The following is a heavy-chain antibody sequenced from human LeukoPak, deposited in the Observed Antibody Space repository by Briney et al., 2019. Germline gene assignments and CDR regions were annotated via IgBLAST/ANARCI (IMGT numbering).Heavy chain of an antibody. Sequence: GGSLRLSCAASGFTFSNYAMHWVRQAPGKGLEWVTVISYDGTNKYYADSVKGRFTISRDNSKNTLYLQMDSLRAEDTAVYYCARDRSYGGNSRLPDFWGLGTLVTVSP. CDR3: ARDRSYGGNSRLPDF. J-gene: IGHJ4*02. CDR1: GFTFSNYA. D-gene: IGHD4-23*01. V-gene: IGHV3-30*01. CDR2: ISYDGTNK.